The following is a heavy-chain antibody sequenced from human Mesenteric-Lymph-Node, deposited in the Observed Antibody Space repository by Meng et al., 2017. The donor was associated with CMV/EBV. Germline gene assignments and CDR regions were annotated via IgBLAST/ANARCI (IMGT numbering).Heavy chain of an antibody. CDR1: GVTYSSYS. V-gene: IGHV1-69*05. Sequence: ASGVTYSSYSFPWVRQAPGQGLEWVGGIIPISGTVNYAQNFRGRVTFTTEESTSTASMELSSLTSEDTAVYYCARGVSPSSNYFDYWGQGTLVTVSS. CDR3: ARGVSPSSNYFDY. D-gene: IGHD1-14*01. CDR2: IIPISGTV. J-gene: IGHJ4*02.